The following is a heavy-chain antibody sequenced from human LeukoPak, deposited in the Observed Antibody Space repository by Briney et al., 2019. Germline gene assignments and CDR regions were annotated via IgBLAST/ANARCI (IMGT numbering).Heavy chain of an antibody. V-gene: IGHV4-34*01. CDR2: INHSGST. CDR1: GGSFSGYY. D-gene: IGHD5-12*01. J-gene: IGHJ3*02. Sequence: PSETLSLTCAVYGGSFSGYYWSWIRQPPGKGLEWIGEINHSGSTNYNPSLKSRVTISVDTSKNQFSLKLSSVTAADRAVYYCARLSGYDAFDIWGQGTMVTVSS. CDR3: ARLSGYDAFDI.